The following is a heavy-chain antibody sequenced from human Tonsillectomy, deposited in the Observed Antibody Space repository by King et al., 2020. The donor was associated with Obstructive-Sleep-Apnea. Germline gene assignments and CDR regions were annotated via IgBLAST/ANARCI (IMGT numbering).Heavy chain of an antibody. CDR3: ARGNYGSGSYYAAYFDY. CDR2: IWYDGSNK. CDR1: GFTFSSYG. J-gene: IGHJ4*02. D-gene: IGHD3-10*01. V-gene: IGHV3-33*01. Sequence: VQLVESGGGVVQPGRSLRLSCAASGFTFSSYGMHWVRQAPGKGLDWVAVIWYDGSNKYYADSVKGRFTISRDNSKNTLYLQMNSLRAEDTAVYYCARGNYGSGSYYAAYFDYWGQGTLVTVSS.